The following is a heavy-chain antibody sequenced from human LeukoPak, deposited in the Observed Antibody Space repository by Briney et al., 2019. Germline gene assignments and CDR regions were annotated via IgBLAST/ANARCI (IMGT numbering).Heavy chain of an antibody. CDR1: GGSISSYY. CDR3: ARVVSSIWFGELLYWFDP. CDR2: IYYSGST. D-gene: IGHD3-10*01. Sequence: SETLSLTCTVSGGSISSYYWSWIRQPPGKGLEWIGYIYYSGSTNYNPSLKSRVTISVDTSKNQFSLKLSSVTAADTAVYYCARVVSSIWFGELLYWFDPWGQGTLVTVSS. J-gene: IGHJ5*02. V-gene: IGHV4-59*01.